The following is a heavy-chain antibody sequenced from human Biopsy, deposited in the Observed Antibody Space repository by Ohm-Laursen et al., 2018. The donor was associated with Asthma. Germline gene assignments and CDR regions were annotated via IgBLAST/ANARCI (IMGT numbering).Heavy chain of an antibody. Sequence: SLRLSCAASGFTFSRYVMHWVRQAPGKGLEWVAVISNDGKNEYYGDSVKGRFTISRDKSKSTLYLQLSSLRGEDTAVYFCAREPIKATYFYGMDVWGQGTTVTVSS. D-gene: IGHD3-9*01. V-gene: IGHV3-30*04. J-gene: IGHJ6*02. CDR2: ISNDGKNE. CDR1: GFTFSRYV. CDR3: AREPIKATYFYGMDV.